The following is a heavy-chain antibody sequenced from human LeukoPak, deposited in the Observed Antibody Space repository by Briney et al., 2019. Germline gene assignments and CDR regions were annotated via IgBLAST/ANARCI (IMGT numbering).Heavy chain of an antibody. CDR2: IYNSGIT. V-gene: IGHV4-61*02. CDR1: GGSISSGNYY. CDR3: GAVASAIYFHY. Sequence: KASETLSLTCTVSGGSISSGNYYWSWIRQPAGKGLEYIGRIYNSGITNYNPSLKSRVTISVDTSKNQFSLKLNSVTAADTAVYYCGAVASAIYFHYWGQGTLVTVSS. J-gene: IGHJ4*02. D-gene: IGHD6-19*01.